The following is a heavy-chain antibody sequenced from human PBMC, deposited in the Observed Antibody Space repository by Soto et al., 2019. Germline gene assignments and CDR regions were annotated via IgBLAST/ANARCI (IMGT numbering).Heavy chain of an antibody. CDR2: INHSGST. V-gene: IGHV4-34*01. CDR1: GGSFSGYY. CDR3: ARLSSLDSSSWYPPFFYYYYGMDV. J-gene: IGHJ6*02. D-gene: IGHD6-13*01. Sequence: SETLSLTCAVYGGSFSGYYWSWIRQPPGKGLEWIGEINHSGSTNYNPSLKSRVTISVDTSKNQFSLKLSSVTAADTAVYYCARLSSLDSSSWYPPFFYYYYGMDVWGQGTTVTVSS.